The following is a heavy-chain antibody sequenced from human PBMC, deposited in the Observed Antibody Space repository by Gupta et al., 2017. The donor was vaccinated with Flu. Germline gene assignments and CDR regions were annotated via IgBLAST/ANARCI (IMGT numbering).Heavy chain of an antibody. V-gene: IGHV3-15*07. Sequence: EVPLVESGGGLVKPGGSLRLPCAASGFIFSDAYMNCVRQAPGKGLEWVGRVKSHTDGGTTDYSAPVRGRFTISRDDSKNTLFLQMRSLKTEDTAVYFCTTDSSGGITFDIWGQGTMVTVSS. CDR2: VKSHTDGGTT. J-gene: IGHJ3*02. D-gene: IGHD3-16*01. CDR1: GFIFSDAY. CDR3: TTDSSGGITFDI.